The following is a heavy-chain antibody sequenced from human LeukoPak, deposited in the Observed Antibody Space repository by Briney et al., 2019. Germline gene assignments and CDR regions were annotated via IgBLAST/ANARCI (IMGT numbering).Heavy chain of an antibody. CDR1: GGSFSGYY. J-gene: IGHJ4*02. V-gene: IGHV4-34*01. CDR2: INHSGST. CDR3: ARYWSGYYGSGSYRSRTGFDY. Sequence: PSETLSLTCAVYGGSFSGYYWSWIRQPPGKGLEWIGEINHSGSTNYNPSLKSRVTISVDTSKNQFSLKLSSVTAADTAVYYCARYWSGYYGSGSYRSRTGFDYWGQGTLVTVSS. D-gene: IGHD3-10*01.